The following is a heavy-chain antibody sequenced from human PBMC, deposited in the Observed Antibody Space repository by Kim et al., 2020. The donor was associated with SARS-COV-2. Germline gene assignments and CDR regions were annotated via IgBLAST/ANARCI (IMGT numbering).Heavy chain of an antibody. CDR2: ISSTGASV. Sequence: GGSLRLSCAASGFTFSSYDMNWVRQAPGKGLEWISYISSTGASVYYAASVKGRFTISRDNAKNSLYLQMNSLRAEDTATYYCARDWGSSGDFDYWGKGTL. D-gene: IGHD2-15*01. V-gene: IGHV3-48*03. CDR3: ARDWGSSGDFDY. J-gene: IGHJ4*02. CDR1: GFTFSSYD.